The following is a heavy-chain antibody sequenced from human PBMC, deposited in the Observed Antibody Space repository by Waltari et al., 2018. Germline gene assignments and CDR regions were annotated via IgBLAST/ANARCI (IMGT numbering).Heavy chain of an antibody. CDR2: IKSDGSTT. CDR3: VRDRDWLGNWFGP. J-gene: IGHJ5*02. CDR1: GFAFSTFW. D-gene: IGHD6-19*01. V-gene: IGHV3-74*01. Sequence: EVQLVESGGGLVQPGGSLRLSCAASGFAFSTFWMHWVRQGPGKGLVWVSRIKSDGSTTNYADSVRGRFTISRDNAKNTLYLQMNSLRAEDTAVYYCVRDRDWLGNWFGPWGQGTLVTVSS.